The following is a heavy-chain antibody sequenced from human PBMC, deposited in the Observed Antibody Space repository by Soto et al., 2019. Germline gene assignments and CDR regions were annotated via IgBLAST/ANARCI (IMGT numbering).Heavy chain of an antibody. Sequence: EVQLLESGGGLVQPGGSLRLSCAASGFSFSDYSMTWVRQAPGRGLEWVSTLTSRETTFYADSVKGRFTISRDNSKNTLSLQMHSLRTEDTALYYCAKRATTVPTPGNYFDCWGQGTLVTVSS. CDR3: AKRATTVPTPGNYFDC. V-gene: IGHV3-23*01. CDR2: LTSRETT. D-gene: IGHD2-15*01. J-gene: IGHJ4*02. CDR1: GFSFSDYS.